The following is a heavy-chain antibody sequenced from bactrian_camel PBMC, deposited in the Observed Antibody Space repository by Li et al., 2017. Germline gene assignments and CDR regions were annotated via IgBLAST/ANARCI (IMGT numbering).Heavy chain of an antibody. V-gene: IGHV3S55*01. CDR2: IDTEGRT. J-gene: IGHJ4*01. D-gene: IGHD3*01. Sequence: VQLVESGGGSVQAGESLRLTCEVRGATHSKYCMAWFRQAPGKDREQVAHIDTEGRTWYGDSVKWRFTISRDNAKDTLYLQMNSLKIEDTAVYYCALGSSRQATMTARGKGTQVTVSS. CDR1: GATHSKYC.